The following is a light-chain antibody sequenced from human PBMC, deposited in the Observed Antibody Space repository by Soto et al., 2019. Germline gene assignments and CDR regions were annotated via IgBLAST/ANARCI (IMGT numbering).Light chain of an antibody. V-gene: IGKV1-33*01. Sequence: DIQMTQSPSSLSASVGDRVTITCQASQDISNYLNWYQQKPGKPPKLLIYDASNLETGVPSRFSGSGSGTYFTFTISSLQPEDIATYYCQQYDNLPYTFGQGTKLEIK. CDR1: QDISNY. J-gene: IGKJ2*01. CDR2: DAS. CDR3: QQYDNLPYT.